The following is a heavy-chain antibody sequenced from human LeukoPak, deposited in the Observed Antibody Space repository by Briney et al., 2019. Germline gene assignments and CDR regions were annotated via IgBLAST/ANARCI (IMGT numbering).Heavy chain of an antibody. V-gene: IGHV4-31*03. J-gene: IGHJ4*02. CDR1: GGSISSGGYY. CDR3: ARVHSSGYYPYYFDY. Sequence: PSETLSLTCTVFGGSISSGGYYWSWIRQHPGKGLEWIGYIYYSGSTYYNPSLKSRVTISVDTSKNQFSLKLSSVTAADTAVYYCARVHSSGYYPYYFDYWGQGTLVTVSS. D-gene: IGHD3-22*01. CDR2: IYYSGST.